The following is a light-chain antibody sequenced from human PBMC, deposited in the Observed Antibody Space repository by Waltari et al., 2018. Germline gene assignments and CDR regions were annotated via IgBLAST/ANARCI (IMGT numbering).Light chain of an antibody. J-gene: IGLJ2*01. CDR1: SSDVGGYNY. CDR3: GSYRSSTTLEVV. Sequence: QSALNQPASVSGSPGQSITISCPGTSSDVGGYNYVPWYQQHPGKAPKLMIYEVNNRPSGVSNRFPGSKSGNTASLTISGLQAEDEADYYCGSYRSSTTLEVVFGGGTKLTVL. CDR2: EVN. V-gene: IGLV2-14*01.